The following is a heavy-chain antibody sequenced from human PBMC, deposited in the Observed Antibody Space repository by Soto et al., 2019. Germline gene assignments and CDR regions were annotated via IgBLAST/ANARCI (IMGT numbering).Heavy chain of an antibody. CDR1: GFTFSSYW. Sequence: GGSLRLSCAASGFTFSSYWMSWVRQAPGKGLEWVANIKQDGSEKYYADSVKGRFTISRDNAKNSLYLQMNSLRAEDTAVYYCARILSWQDDAFDIWGQGTMVTVSS. V-gene: IGHV3-7*01. CDR3: ARILSWQDDAFDI. J-gene: IGHJ3*02. CDR2: IKQDGSEK. D-gene: IGHD6-13*01.